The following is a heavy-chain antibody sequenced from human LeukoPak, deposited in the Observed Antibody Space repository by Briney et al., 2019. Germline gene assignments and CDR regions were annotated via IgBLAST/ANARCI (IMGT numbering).Heavy chain of an antibody. D-gene: IGHD3-16*01. V-gene: IGHV3-7*05. CDR3: ARDGGRWPQGCFDH. Sequence: GGSLRLSCAASGFTFSRYWMSWVRQAPGKGLEWVANVKQDGSDKYYVGSVKGRFAISRDNAKNSVYLQMNSLRAEDTALYYCARDGGRWPQGCFDHWGQGTLVTVSS. CDR1: GFTFSRYW. CDR2: VKQDGSDK. J-gene: IGHJ4*02.